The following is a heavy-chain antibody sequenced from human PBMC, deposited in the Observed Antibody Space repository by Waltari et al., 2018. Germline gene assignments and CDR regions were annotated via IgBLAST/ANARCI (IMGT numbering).Heavy chain of an antibody. CDR3: AKDPKGGYSYGDY. J-gene: IGHJ4*02. CDR1: GFTFSSYG. V-gene: IGHV3-30*18. CDR2: ISYDGSNK. Sequence: QVQLVESGVGVVQPGRSLRLSCAASGFTFSSYGMHWVRQAPGKGLEWVAVISYDGSNKDYADSVKGRFTISRDNSKNTLYLQMNSLRAEDTAVYYCAKDPKGGYSYGDYWGQGTLVTVSS. D-gene: IGHD5-18*01.